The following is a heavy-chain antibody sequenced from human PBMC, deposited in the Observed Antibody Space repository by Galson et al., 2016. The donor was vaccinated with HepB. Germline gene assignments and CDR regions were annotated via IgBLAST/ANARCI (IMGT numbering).Heavy chain of an antibody. CDR3: ARDGVVTTPRANWFDP. V-gene: IGHV7-4-1*02. CDR1: GGTLNSHT. D-gene: IGHD2-21*02. Sequence: SVKVSCKASGGTLNSHTISWVRQAPGQGLEWMGWINTNTGNPTYAQGFTGRFVFSLDTSVTTAYLQINSLKAEDTAVYYCARDGVVTTPRANWFDPWGQGTLVTVSS. J-gene: IGHJ5*02. CDR2: INTNTGNP.